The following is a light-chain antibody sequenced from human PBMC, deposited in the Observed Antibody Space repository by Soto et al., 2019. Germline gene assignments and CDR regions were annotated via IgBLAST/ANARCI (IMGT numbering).Light chain of an antibody. Sequence: AVPLTQSPSSLSASVGDRVTITCRASQGVSRDLAWYQQKPGQPPKLLIYDASNLESGVPSSFSGSGSGTDFPLTITSLQPEDFATYYCQQFNSYPITFGQGTRLEIK. CDR1: QGVSRD. CDR3: QQFNSYPIT. J-gene: IGKJ5*01. V-gene: IGKV1-13*02. CDR2: DAS.